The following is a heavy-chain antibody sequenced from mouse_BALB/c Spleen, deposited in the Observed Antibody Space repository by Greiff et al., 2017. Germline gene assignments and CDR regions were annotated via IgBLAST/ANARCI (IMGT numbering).Heavy chain of an antibody. CDR3: ARPTSYYYGSSYYFDY. J-gene: IGHJ2*01. V-gene: IGHV5-6*01. Sequence: DVHLVESGGDLVKPGGSLKLSCAASGFTFSSYGMSWVRQTPDKRLEWVATISSGGSYTYYPDSVKGRFTISRDNAKNTLYLQMSSLKSEDTAMYYCARPTSYYYGSSYYFDYWGQGTTLTVSS. CDR1: GFTFSSYG. CDR2: ISSGGSYT. D-gene: IGHD1-1*01.